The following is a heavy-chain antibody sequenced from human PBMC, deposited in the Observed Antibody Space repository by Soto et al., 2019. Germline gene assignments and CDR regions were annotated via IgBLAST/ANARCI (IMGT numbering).Heavy chain of an antibody. CDR2: ISDGGNT. CDR1: DDSISLYY. Sequence: QVQLQESGPGLVKPSETLSLTCSVSDDSISLYYWNWIRQPPGKGLEWIGYISDGGNTNYNPSLKSRVSISVDMSKNEVSLILTSAIAADTAVYYCARGDGAGNFDFFYYGMDVWGRGTTVTVSS. D-gene: IGHD1-1*01. V-gene: IGHV4-59*13. J-gene: IGHJ6*02. CDR3: ARGDGAGNFDFFYYGMDV.